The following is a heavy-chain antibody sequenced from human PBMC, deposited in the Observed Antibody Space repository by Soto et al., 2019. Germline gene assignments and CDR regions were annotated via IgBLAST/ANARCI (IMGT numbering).Heavy chain of an antibody. CDR1: GFSLSTSGVG. CDR2: IYWDDDK. CDR3: AHVSPYNWNDDYFDY. Sequence: SGPTLVNPTQTLTLTCTFSGFSLSTSGVGVGWIRQPPGKALEWLALIYWDDDKRYSPSLKSRLTITKDTSKNQLVLTMTNMDPVDTATYYCAHVSPYNWNDDYFDYWGQGTLVTVSS. V-gene: IGHV2-5*02. D-gene: IGHD1-1*01. J-gene: IGHJ4*02.